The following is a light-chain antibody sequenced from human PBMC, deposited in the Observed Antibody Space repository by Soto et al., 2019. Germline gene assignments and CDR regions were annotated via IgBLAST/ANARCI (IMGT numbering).Light chain of an antibody. CDR1: QYVGTR. CDR3: QKYNSAPPT. Sequence: ILLTLSPATLSSSPGETATLSCRASQYVGTRLAWYQHKPGQAPRLLIYYMSKRATGIPARFSGSGSGTDFTLTISSLEPEDVAVYYCQKYNSAPPTFGQGTKVDIK. CDR2: YMS. V-gene: IGKV3-11*01. J-gene: IGKJ1*01.